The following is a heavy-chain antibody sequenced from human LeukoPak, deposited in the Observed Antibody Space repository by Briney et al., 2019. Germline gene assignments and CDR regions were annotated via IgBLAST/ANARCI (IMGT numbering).Heavy chain of an antibody. J-gene: IGHJ4*02. V-gene: IGHV1-2*02. Sequence: ASVNASCKASGYTLTGYYLHWVRQAPGQGLEWMGWINSNTGATHSAQKFQGRITMTRDTSISTAYMDLSRLRSDDTAVYYCARDRVGSGWPRPYYFEVWGQGTLVTVSS. D-gene: IGHD6-19*01. CDR1: GYTLTGYY. CDR3: ARDRVGSGWPRPYYFEV. CDR2: INSNTGAT.